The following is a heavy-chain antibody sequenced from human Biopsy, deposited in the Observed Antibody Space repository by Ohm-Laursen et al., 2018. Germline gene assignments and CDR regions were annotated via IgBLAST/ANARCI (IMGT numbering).Heavy chain of an antibody. D-gene: IGHD6-19*01. V-gene: IGHV1-46*01. Sequence: SEKVSCKASGYSFTSYYMHWVRQAPGQGLEWMGMINPIGTTTSYPQIFQGRVTMTRDTSKSTVYMELSSLRSADTAVYFCARNTGWYGDLYYFDYWGQGTLVTVSS. CDR2: INPIGTTT. CDR3: ARNTGWYGDLYYFDY. CDR1: GYSFTSYY. J-gene: IGHJ4*02.